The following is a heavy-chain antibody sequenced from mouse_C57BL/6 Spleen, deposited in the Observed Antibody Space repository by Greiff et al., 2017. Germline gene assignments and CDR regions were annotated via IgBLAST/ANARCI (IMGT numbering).Heavy chain of an antibody. J-gene: IGHJ4*01. D-gene: IGHD2-1*01. CDR2: ISSGSSTI. V-gene: IGHV5-17*01. CDR1: GFTFSDYG. CDR3: ARPYGNYQYYYAMDY. Sequence: EVQVVESGGGLVKPGGSLKLSCAASGFTFSDYGMHWVRQAPEKGLEWVAYISSGSSTIYYADTVKGRFTISRDNAKNTLFLQMTSLRSEDTAMYYCARPYGNYQYYYAMDYWGQGTSVTVSS.